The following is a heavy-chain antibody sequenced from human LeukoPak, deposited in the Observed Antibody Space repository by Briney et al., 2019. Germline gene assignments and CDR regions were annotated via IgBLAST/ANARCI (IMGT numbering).Heavy chain of an antibody. CDR1: GVSISSSNYY. Sequence: SETLSLTCTVSGVSISSSNYYWGWIRQPPGKGLEWIGSIYYSGNTYYHPSLKSRVTISVDTSKNQFFLKLNSVTAADTAVYFCAREGNGSGLNWFDPWGQGTLVTVSS. V-gene: IGHV4-39*07. J-gene: IGHJ5*02. CDR3: AREGNGSGLNWFDP. D-gene: IGHD3-10*01. CDR2: IYYSGNT.